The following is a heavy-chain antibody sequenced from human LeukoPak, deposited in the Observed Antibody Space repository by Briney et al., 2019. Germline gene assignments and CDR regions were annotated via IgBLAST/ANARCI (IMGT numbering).Heavy chain of an antibody. Sequence: SETLSLTCTVSGDSISDYYWSWIRQPPGKGLEWIGYIYYSGSTNYNPSLKSRVSISVDTSKNQISLKMSSVTAADTAVYYCARVASIAAVSKAFDIWGQGTMVTVSS. CDR2: IYYSGST. J-gene: IGHJ3*02. CDR1: GDSISDYY. D-gene: IGHD6-13*01. CDR3: ARVASIAAVSKAFDI. V-gene: IGHV4-59*01.